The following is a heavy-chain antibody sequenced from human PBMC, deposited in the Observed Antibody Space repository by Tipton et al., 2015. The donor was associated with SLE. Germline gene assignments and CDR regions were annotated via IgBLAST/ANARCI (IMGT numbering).Heavy chain of an antibody. CDR2: IYHSGST. CDR1: GHSISSGYS. V-gene: IGHV4-38-2*02. J-gene: IGHJ5*02. Sequence: TLSLTCTVSGHSISSGYSWAWIRQPPGEGLEWIGSIYHSGSTYYNPSLKSRVTISVDTSKNHFSLKLSSVTAADTAVYYCARGGTPAAGYKWFDPWGQGTLVTVPS. CDR3: ARGGTPAAGYKWFDP. D-gene: IGHD6-13*01.